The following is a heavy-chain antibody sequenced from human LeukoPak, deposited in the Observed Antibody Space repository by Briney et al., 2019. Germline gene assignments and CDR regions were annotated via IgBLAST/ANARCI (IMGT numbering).Heavy chain of an antibody. CDR3: ATPGSGTFYNVPNFDY. CDR2: ISSDGNNR. J-gene: IGHJ4*02. Sequence: GGSLRLSCRASGFTFTNYAMHWVRQAPDKGLEWMAVISSDGNNRYYADSVKGRFTIPRDNSNNVLFLQLNSLRAEDTAVYYCATPGSGTFYNVPNFDYWGQGTLVAVSS. D-gene: IGHD3-10*01. CDR1: GFTFTNYA. V-gene: IGHV3-30-3*01.